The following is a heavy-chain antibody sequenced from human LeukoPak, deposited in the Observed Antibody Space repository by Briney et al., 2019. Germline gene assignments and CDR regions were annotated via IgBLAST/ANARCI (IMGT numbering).Heavy chain of an antibody. Sequence: SETLSLTCAVYGGSFSGYYWSWIRQPPGKGLEWIGEINHSGSTNYNPSLKSRVTISVDTSKNQFSLKLSSVTAADTAVYYCARGLTVAGIKRFWFDPWGQGTLVTVSS. V-gene: IGHV4-34*01. J-gene: IGHJ5*02. CDR1: GGSFSGYY. D-gene: IGHD6-19*01. CDR2: INHSGST. CDR3: ARGLTVAGIKRFWFDP.